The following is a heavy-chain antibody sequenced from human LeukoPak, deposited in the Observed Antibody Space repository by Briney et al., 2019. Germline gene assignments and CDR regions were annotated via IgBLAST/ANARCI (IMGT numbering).Heavy chain of an antibody. J-gene: IGHJ4*02. D-gene: IGHD6-19*01. CDR3: ARDLGYSSGPNY. V-gene: IGHV3-11*04. CDR2: ISTRSSTI. Sequence: GGSLRLSYAASGFTFSDYYMSWIRQAPGKGLEWVSYISTRSSTIYYADSVKGRFTISRDNAKNSLYPQMNSLRAEDTAVYYCARDLGYSSGPNYWGQGTRVTVSS. CDR1: GFTFSDYY.